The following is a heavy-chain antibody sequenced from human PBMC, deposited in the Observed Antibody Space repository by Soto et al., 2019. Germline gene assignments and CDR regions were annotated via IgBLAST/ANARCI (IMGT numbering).Heavy chain of an antibody. CDR2: INTDNGDT. D-gene: IGHD6-13*01. V-gene: IGHV1-18*01. J-gene: IGHJ4*02. Sequence: QVQLVQSGAEVKKPGASVRLSCKPSGYTFSTFGITWVRQAPGQGLEWMGWINTDNGDTNYAKNFQGRVTMTTDTSTKTGNWELRSRRYGDTGVFYLAGVFPAAGTGEIDKGGQGTPVT. CDR1: GYTFSTFG. CDR3: AGVFPAAGTGEIDK.